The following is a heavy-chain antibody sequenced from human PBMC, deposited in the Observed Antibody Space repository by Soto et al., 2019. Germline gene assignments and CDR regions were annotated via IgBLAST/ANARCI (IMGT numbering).Heavy chain of an antibody. CDR3: AKPYSSSSFYFDY. D-gene: IGHD6-6*01. CDR1: GFTFSSYA. J-gene: IGHJ4*02. Sequence: GGSLGLSCAASGFTFSSYAMSWVRQAPGKGLEWVSAISGSGGSTYYADSVKGRFTISRDNSKNALYLQMNSLRAEDTAVYYCAKPYSSSSFYFDYWGQGTLVTVSS. CDR2: ISGSGGST. V-gene: IGHV3-23*01.